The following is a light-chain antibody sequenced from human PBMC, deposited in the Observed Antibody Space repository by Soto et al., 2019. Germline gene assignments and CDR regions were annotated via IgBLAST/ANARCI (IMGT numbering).Light chain of an antibody. V-gene: IGLV2-23*01. Sequence: QSALTQPASVSGSPGQSITISCTGTSSDVGSYNIVSWYQQHPGKAPKLMIYEGSKRPSGVSHRFSGSKSGNTASLTISGLQAEDEADYYCCSYAGSSTWVFGGRTKVTVL. CDR1: SSDVGSYNI. J-gene: IGLJ3*02. CDR3: CSYAGSSTWV. CDR2: EGS.